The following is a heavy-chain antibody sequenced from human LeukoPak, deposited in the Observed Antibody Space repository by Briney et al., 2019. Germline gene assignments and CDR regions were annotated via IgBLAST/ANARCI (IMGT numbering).Heavy chain of an antibody. CDR1: GGTFSSYA. D-gene: IGHD1-1*01. CDR2: IIPIFGTA. Sequence: ASVKVSCKASGGTFSSYAISWVRQAPGQGLEWMGGIIPIFGTANYAQKFQGRVTITTDESTSTAYTELSSLRSEDTAVYYCVTGDPARDYWGQGTLVTVSS. V-gene: IGHV1-69*05. CDR3: VTGDPARDY. J-gene: IGHJ4*02.